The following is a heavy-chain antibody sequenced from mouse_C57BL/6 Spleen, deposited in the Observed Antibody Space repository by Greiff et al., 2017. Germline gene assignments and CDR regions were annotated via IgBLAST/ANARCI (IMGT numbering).Heavy chain of an antibody. CDR3: ARVVTTKGPYYYAMDY. CDR1: GYTFTGYW. CDR2: ILPGSGST. Sequence: QVQLQQSGAELMKPGASVKLSCKATGYTFTGYWIEWVKQRPGHGLEWIGEILPGSGSTNYNEKFKGKATFTADTSSNTAYMQLSSLTTEDSAIXYCARVVTTKGPYYYAMDYWGQGTSVTVSS. V-gene: IGHV1-9*01. J-gene: IGHJ4*01. D-gene: IGHD2-2*01.